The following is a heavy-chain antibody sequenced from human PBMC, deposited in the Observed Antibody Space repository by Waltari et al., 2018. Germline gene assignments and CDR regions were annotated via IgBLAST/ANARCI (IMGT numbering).Heavy chain of an antibody. CDR1: GFTFSSYG. J-gene: IGHJ4*02. V-gene: IGHV3-30*18. D-gene: IGHD6-13*01. CDR3: AKDPEQPPGPPHD. Sequence: QVQLVESGGGVVQPGRSLRLSCAASGFTFSSYGMNWVRQAPGKGLEWVAVLWYDGSNKYYAYSVKGLVTISLDNSKNTLYLQINSLRAEDTAMYYCAKDPEQPPGPPHDWGQGTLVTVSS. CDR2: LWYDGSNK.